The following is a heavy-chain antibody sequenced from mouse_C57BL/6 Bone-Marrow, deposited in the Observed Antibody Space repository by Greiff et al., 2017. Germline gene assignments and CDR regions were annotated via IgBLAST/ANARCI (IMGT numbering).Heavy chain of an antibody. D-gene: IGHD2-4*01. V-gene: IGHV1-82*01. J-gene: IGHJ2*01. CDR3: ARSYDYDGRDYYFDY. Sequence: SGPELVKPGASVKISCKASGYAFSSSWMNWVKQRPGKGLEWIGRIYPGDGYTNYNGKFKGKATLTADKSSSTAYMQLSSLTSEDSAVYFCARSYDYDGRDYYFDYWGQGTTLTVSS. CDR2: IYPGDGYT. CDR1: GYAFSSSW.